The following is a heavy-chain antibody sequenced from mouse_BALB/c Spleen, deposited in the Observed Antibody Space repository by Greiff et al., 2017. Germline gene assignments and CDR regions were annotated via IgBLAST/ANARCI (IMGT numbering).Heavy chain of an antibody. CDR1: GFNIKDYY. V-gene: IGHV14-4*02. J-gene: IGHJ2*01. Sequence: EVQLQQSGAELVRSGASVKLSCTASGFNIKDYYMHWVKQRPEQGLEWIGWIDPENGDTEYAPKFQGKATMTADTSSNTAYLQLSSLTSEDTAVYYCNAEVPFDYWGQGTTLTVSS. CDR2: IDPENGDT. CDR3: NAEVPFDY.